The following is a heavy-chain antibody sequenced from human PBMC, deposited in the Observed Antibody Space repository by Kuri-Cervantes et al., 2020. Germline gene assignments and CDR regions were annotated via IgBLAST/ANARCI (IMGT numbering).Heavy chain of an antibody. V-gene: IGHV1-18*01. D-gene: IGHD5-24*01. CDR2: INARSGDT. CDR3: ARTRRMAALDV. CDR1: GYDFNSYG. J-gene: IGHJ6*04. Sequence: ASVKVSCKASGYDFNSYGFSWVRQAPGLGLEWMGWINARSGDTKYAQKFQDRVTMTTDTSTTTAYMELRSLRSDDTAVYYCARTRRMAALDVWGKGTTVTVSS.